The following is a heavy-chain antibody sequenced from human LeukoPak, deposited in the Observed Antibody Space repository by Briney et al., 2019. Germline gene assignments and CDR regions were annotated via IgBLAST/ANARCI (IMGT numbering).Heavy chain of an antibody. CDR1: GFTFNSYS. V-gene: IGHV3-30-3*02. CDR2: ISYDGNNK. Sequence: GGSLRLSCAASGFTFNSYSMHWVRQAPGKGLEWVAVISYDGNNKYYTDSVKGRFTISRDNSKNTLYLQMNSLRAEDTAVYYCAKPLLGYSSSWYGLDYFDYWGQGTLVTVSS. CDR3: AKPLLGYSSSWYGLDYFDY. J-gene: IGHJ4*02. D-gene: IGHD6-13*01.